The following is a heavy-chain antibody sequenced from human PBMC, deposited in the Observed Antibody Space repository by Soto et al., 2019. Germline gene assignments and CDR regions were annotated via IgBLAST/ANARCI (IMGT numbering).Heavy chain of an antibody. CDR3: ATARGGYCTNGICYTDFHY. J-gene: IGHJ4*02. CDR2: IAYSGNT. Sequence: SETLSLTCTVSGGSISSGNYYWSWIRQHPGKGLEWIGYIAYSGNTYYNPSLKRRVSMSVDTSKNQFSLKLSSVTAADTAVYYCATARGGYCTNGICYTDFHYWGKGPLVTVSS. D-gene: IGHD2-8*01. CDR1: GGSISSGNYY. V-gene: IGHV4-31*03.